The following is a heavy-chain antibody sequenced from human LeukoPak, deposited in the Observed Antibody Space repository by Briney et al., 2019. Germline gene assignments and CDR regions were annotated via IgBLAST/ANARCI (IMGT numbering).Heavy chain of an antibody. CDR2: INPNSGGT. Sequence: ASVKVSCKASGYTFTGYYMHWVRQAPGQGLEWMGWINPNSGGTNYAQKFQGRVTMTRDMSTSTVYMELSSLRSDDTAVYYCARDQYYDSKGWFDPWGQGTLVTVSS. CDR3: ARDQYYDSKGWFDP. J-gene: IGHJ5*02. V-gene: IGHV1-2*02. CDR1: GYTFTGYY. D-gene: IGHD3-22*01.